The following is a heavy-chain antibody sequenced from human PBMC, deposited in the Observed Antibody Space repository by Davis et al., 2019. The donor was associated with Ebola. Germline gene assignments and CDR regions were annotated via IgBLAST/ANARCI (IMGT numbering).Heavy chain of an antibody. CDR2: IYYSGST. CDR1: GGSISNYY. J-gene: IGHJ4*02. Sequence: MPSETLSLTCTVSGGSISNYYWSWIRQHPGKGLEWIGYIYYSGSTYYNPSLKSRVTMSVDTSKNQFSLKLSSVTAVDTAVYYFARGPTLRYFDYWGQGTLVTVSS. D-gene: IGHD3-16*01. CDR3: ARGPTLRYFDY. V-gene: IGHV4-59*12.